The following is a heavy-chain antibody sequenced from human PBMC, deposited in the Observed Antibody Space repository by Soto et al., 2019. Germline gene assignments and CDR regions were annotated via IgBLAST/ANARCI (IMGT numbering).Heavy chain of an antibody. Sequence: GGSLRLSCAASRFTFSSYWMHWVRQAPGKGLVWVSRIISDGSSTSYADSVKGRFTISRDNAKNTLYLQMNSLRAEDTAVYYCARSTSRYCSSTSCSYNWFDPWGQGTLVTVSS. D-gene: IGHD2-2*01. CDR3: ARSTSRYCSSTSCSYNWFDP. J-gene: IGHJ5*02. CDR1: RFTFSSYW. CDR2: IISDGSST. V-gene: IGHV3-74*01.